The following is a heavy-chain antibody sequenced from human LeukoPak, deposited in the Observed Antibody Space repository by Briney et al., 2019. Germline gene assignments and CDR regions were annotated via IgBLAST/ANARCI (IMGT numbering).Heavy chain of an antibody. CDR1: GFTFDDYT. CDR2: ISWDGGST. D-gene: IGHD3-10*01. CDR3: AKGSTHSFGGVDY. Sequence: PGGSLRLSCAASGFTFDDYTMHWVRQAPGKGLEWVSLISWDGGSTYYADSVKGRFTISRDNSKNSLYLQMNSLRTEDTALYYCAKGSTHSFGGVDYWGQGTLVTVSS. J-gene: IGHJ4*02. V-gene: IGHV3-43*01.